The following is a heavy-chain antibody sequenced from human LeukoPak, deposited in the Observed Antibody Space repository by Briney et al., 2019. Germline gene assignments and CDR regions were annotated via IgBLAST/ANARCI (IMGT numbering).Heavy chain of an antibody. Sequence: GRSLRLSCAASGFTFSSYGMHWVRQAPGKGLEWVTVISYDGSNKYYADSVKGRFTISRDNSKNTLYLQMNSLRPEDTAVYYCAKGRYSGYDYYFDYWGQGTLVTVSS. J-gene: IGHJ4*02. CDR2: ISYDGSNK. CDR3: AKGRYSGYDYYFDY. D-gene: IGHD5-12*01. CDR1: GFTFSSYG. V-gene: IGHV3-30*18.